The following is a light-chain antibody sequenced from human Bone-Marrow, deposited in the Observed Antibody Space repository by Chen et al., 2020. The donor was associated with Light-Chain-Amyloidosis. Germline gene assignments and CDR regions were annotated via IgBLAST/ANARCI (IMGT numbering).Light chain of an antibody. CDR2: EVT. J-gene: IGLJ1*01. CDR3: SSYTITNTLV. CDR1: SSDVGGDNH. V-gene: IGLV2-14*01. Sequence: QSALTQPASVSGYPGQPITIPCTGTSSDVGGDNHVSWYQQHPDKAPKLMIYEVTNRPSWVPDRFSGSKSDNPASLTISGLQTEDEADYFCSSYTITNTLVFGSGTRVTVL.